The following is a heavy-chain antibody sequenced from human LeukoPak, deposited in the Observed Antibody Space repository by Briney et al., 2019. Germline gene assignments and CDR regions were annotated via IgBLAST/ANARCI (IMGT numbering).Heavy chain of an antibody. Sequence: PGGSLRLSCAASGFTFSSYWMSWVRQAPGKGLEWVANIKQDGSEKYYVDSVKGRFTISRDNAKDSLYLQMNSLRAEDTAVYYCAKPGSSSWEESYYYMDVWGKGTTVTISS. D-gene: IGHD6-13*01. J-gene: IGHJ6*03. CDR2: IKQDGSEK. CDR3: AKPGSSSWEESYYYMDV. V-gene: IGHV3-7*01. CDR1: GFTFSSYW.